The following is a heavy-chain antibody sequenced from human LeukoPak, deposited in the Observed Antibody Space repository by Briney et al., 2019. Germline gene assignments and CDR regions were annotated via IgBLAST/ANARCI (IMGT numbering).Heavy chain of an antibody. D-gene: IGHD3-9*01. J-gene: IGHJ4*02. CDR3: ARIPDYDILTGPDY. V-gene: IGHV4-34*01. Sequence: SETLSLTCAVYGGSFSGYYWSWIRQPPGKGLEWIGEIKHSGSTNYNPSLKSRVTISVDTSKNQFSLKLSSVTAADTAVYYCARIPDYDILTGPDYWGQGTLVTVSS. CDR1: GGSFSGYY. CDR2: IKHSGST.